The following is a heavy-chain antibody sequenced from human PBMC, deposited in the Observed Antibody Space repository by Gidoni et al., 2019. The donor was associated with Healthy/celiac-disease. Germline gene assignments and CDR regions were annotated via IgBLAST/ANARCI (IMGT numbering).Heavy chain of an antibody. V-gene: IGHV3-21*01. CDR2: ISSSSSYI. J-gene: IGHJ3*02. D-gene: IGHD3-22*01. CDR1: GFTFSSYS. CDR3: ARVGTVYYDSSGDAFDI. Sequence: EVQLVESGGGLVKPGVSLRLSCAASGFTFSSYSMNWVRQAPGKGLEWVSSISSSSSYIYYADSVKGRFTISRDNAKNSLYLQMNSLRAEDTAVYYCARVGTVYYDSSGDAFDIWGQGTMVTVSS.